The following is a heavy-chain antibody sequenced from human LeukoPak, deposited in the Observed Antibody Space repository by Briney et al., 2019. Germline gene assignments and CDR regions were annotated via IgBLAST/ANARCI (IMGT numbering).Heavy chain of an antibody. CDR1: GFTFSSCG. CDR2: ISYDGSNK. CDR3: AKALTSGWYLDAFNI. J-gene: IGHJ3*02. V-gene: IGHV3-30*18. Sequence: GGSLRLSCAASGFTFSSCGMHWVRQAPGKGLEWVAVISYDGSNKYYADSVKGRFTISRDNSKNTLFLEMNSLRAEDTAVYYCAKALTSGWYLDAFNIWGQGTMVTVSS. D-gene: IGHD6-19*01.